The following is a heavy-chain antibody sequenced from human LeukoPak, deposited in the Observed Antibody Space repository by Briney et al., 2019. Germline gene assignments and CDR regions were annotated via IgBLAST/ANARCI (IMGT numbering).Heavy chain of an antibody. CDR1: GYIFTRYG. CDR2: ISPYNANT. CDR3: ARGPHRRTYDRDNWFDP. J-gene: IGHJ5*02. D-gene: IGHD3-3*01. Sequence: ASVKVSCKASGYIFTRYGISWVRQAPGQGLEWMGWISPYNANTKYAQKFQGRVTMTTDTSTSTAYMELRSLRSDDTAMYYCARGPHRRTYDRDNWFDPWGQGTLVTVSS. V-gene: IGHV1-18*01.